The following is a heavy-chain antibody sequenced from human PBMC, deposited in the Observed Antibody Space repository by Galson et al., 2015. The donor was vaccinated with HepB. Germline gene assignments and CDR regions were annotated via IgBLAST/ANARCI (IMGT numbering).Heavy chain of an antibody. J-gene: IGHJ6*02. CDR1: GGSISSGGYY. Sequence: TLSLTCTVSGGSISSGGYYWSWIRQHPGKGLEWIGYIYYSGSTYYNPSLKSRVTISVDTPKNQFSLKLSSVTAADTAVYYCARVGYRNYYYYGMDVWGQGTTVTVSS. V-gene: IGHV4-31*03. CDR2: IYYSGST. D-gene: IGHD5-12*01. CDR3: ARVGYRNYYYYGMDV.